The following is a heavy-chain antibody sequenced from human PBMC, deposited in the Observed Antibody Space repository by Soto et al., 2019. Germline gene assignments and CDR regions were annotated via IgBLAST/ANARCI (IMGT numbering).Heavy chain of an antibody. CDR1: GYTFTSYG. V-gene: IGHV1-18*01. CDR2: ISAYNGNT. J-gene: IGHJ4*02. D-gene: IGHD6-6*01. Sequence: GASVKVSCKASGYTFTSYGVSWVRQAPGQGLEWMGWISAYNGNTNYAQNLQGRVTMTTDTSTSTAYVELRSLRADDTAVYYCAVEYTTSSGIGFDYWGQGTLVTVSS. CDR3: AVEYTTSSGIGFDY.